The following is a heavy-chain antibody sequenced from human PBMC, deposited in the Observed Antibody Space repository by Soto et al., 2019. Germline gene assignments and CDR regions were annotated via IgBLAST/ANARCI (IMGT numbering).Heavy chain of an antibody. J-gene: IGHJ5*02. CDR2: IYYSGRT. Sequence: SETLSLTCTVSGGSISSSSYYWGWIRQPPGKGLEWIGSIYYSGRTYYNPSLKSRVTISVDTSKNQFSLKLSSVTAADTAVYYCARQEGGYIVVVPAAMPDYNWFDPWGQGTLVTVSS. CDR1: GGSISSSSYY. D-gene: IGHD2-2*01. CDR3: ARQEGGYIVVVPAAMPDYNWFDP. V-gene: IGHV4-39*01.